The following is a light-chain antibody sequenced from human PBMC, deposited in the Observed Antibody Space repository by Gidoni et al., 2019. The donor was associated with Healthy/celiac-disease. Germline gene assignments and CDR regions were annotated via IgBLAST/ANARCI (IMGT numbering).Light chain of an antibody. CDR2: AAS. J-gene: IGKJ1*01. Sequence: GDRVTITCRASQSISSYLNWYQQKPGKAPKLLIYAASSLQSGVPSRFSGSGSGTDFTLTISSLQPEDVATDYCQQRYSTPRTFGQGTKVEIK. CDR1: QSISSY. V-gene: IGKV1-39*01. CDR3: QQRYSTPRT.